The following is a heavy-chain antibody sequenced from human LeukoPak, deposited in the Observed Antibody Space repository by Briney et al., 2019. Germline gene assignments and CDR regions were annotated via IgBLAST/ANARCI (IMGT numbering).Heavy chain of an antibody. V-gene: IGHV3-66*02. Sequence: GGSLRLSCAASGFTVSSNYMSWVRQAPGKGLEWVSVIYSGGSTYYADSVKGRFTISRDNSKNTLYFQMNSLRAEDTAVYYCARVKETYYYDSSGYYRWFDPWGQGTLVTVSS. CDR3: ARVKETYYYDSSGYYRWFDP. J-gene: IGHJ5*02. D-gene: IGHD3-22*01. CDR2: IYSGGST. CDR1: GFTVSSNY.